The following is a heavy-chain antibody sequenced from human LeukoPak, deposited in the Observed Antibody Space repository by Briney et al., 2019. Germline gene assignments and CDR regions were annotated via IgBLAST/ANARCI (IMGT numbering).Heavy chain of an antibody. D-gene: IGHD6-19*01. CDR2: ISYDGSNK. Sequence: ERPLRLSCAASGFMFSSYAMHWVRQAPGKGLEWVAVISYDGSNKYYADSVKGRFTISRDNSKNTLFPQMNSLRAEDTAVYYCARCQGGSGWPYYFDYWGQGTLVTVSS. CDR1: GFMFSSYA. J-gene: IGHJ4*02. CDR3: ARCQGGSGWPYYFDY. V-gene: IGHV3-30*04.